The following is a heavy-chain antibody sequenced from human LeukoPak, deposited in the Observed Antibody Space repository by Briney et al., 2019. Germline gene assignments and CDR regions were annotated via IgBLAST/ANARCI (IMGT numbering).Heavy chain of an antibody. CDR2: IKQDGGEK. J-gene: IGHJ4*02. CDR3: ARDRSYGSGSLDIDY. Sequence: GGSLRLSCAASGFTFSSYWMSWVRQALGKGLEWVANIKQDGGEKYYVDSVKGRFTISRDNAKNSLYLQMNSLRVEDTAVYYCARDRSYGSGSLDIDYWGQGTLVTVSS. CDR1: GFTFSSYW. V-gene: IGHV3-7*01. D-gene: IGHD3-10*01.